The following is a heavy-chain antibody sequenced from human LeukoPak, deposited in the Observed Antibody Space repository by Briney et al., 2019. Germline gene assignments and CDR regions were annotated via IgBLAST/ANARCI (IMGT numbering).Heavy chain of an antibody. D-gene: IGHD6-13*01. J-gene: IGHJ3*01. Sequence: SETLSLTCTVSGGSISSYYWGWVRQPPGKGLEWIGFIYYSGSTNCNPSLRGRVTISIDTSKNQFSLRLSSVTAADTALYYCASSLSSTTYAFDVWGQGAMVTVSS. CDR1: GGSISSYY. V-gene: IGHV4-59*01. CDR2: IYYSGST. CDR3: ASSLSSTTYAFDV.